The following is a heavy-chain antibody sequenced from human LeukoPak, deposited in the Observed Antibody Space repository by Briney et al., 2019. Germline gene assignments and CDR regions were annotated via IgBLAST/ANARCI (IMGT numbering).Heavy chain of an antibody. CDR3: ATSVRTTGNFDY. D-gene: IGHD4-17*01. CDR1: GYSISSGYY. J-gene: IGHJ4*02. Sequence: SETLSLTCAVSGYSISSGYYWGWIRQPPGKGLEWLGRIYHSGSTYYNPSLKSRVTISVDTSKNPFSLKLSSVTAADTAVYYCATSVRTTGNFDYWGQGTLVTVSS. CDR2: IYHSGST. V-gene: IGHV4-38-2*01.